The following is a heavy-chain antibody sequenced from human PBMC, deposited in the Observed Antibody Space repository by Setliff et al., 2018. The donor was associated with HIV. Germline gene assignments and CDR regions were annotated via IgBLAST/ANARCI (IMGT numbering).Heavy chain of an antibody. CDR3: ARDPSLGPYCSRPNCYTGWIDP. V-gene: IGHV1-18*01. CDR2: VSAYNANT. Sequence: ASVKVSCKTSGYILSNYGISWVRQAPGQGLEWMGWVSAYNANTNYAQKFQGRVSMTRDTSTTTAYMELRSLRFDDTAIYYCARDPSLGPYCSRPNCYTGWIDPWGQGTLVTVS. J-gene: IGHJ5*02. CDR1: GYILSNYG. D-gene: IGHD2-15*01.